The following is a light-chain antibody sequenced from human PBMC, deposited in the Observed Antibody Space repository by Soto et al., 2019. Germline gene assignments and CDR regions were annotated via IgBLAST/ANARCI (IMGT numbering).Light chain of an antibody. Sequence: DIQMTQSPSILSASVGDRVTITCRASQSISNWLAWYQQKPGKAPKLLIFDASSLESGVPSRFSGSGSGTEFTLTISSLQPDDFATYYCQQYNTYCSFGGGTKVEIK. CDR3: QQYNTYCS. CDR1: QSISNW. J-gene: IGKJ4*01. V-gene: IGKV1-5*01. CDR2: DAS.